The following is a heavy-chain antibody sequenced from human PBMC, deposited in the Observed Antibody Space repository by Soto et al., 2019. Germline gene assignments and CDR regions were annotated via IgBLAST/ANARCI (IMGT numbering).Heavy chain of an antibody. CDR1: GYSFTSYW. Sequence: GESLKISCKGSGYSFTSYWIGWVRQMPGKGLEWMGIIYPGDSDTRYSPSFQGQVTISADKSISTAYLQWSSLKASDTAMYYCAKLRLRFLEWLPFVYWGQGTLVTVSS. D-gene: IGHD3-3*01. V-gene: IGHV5-51*01. CDR2: IYPGDSDT. J-gene: IGHJ4*02. CDR3: AKLRLRFLEWLPFVY.